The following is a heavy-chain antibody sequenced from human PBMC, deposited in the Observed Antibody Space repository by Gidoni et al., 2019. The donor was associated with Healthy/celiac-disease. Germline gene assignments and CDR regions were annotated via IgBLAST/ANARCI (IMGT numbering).Heavy chain of an antibody. D-gene: IGHD3-16*02. Sequence: QVQLVESGGGVVQPGRSLRLSCAASGFTFSSYGMHWVRQAPGKGLECVAVIWYDGSNTYYADSVNGRFTISIDNSKNTLDLQMNSLRAEDTAVYYCAREYYDYVWGSYPLGYWGQGTLVTVSS. CDR1: GFTFSSYG. V-gene: IGHV3-33*01. CDR2: IWYDGSNT. J-gene: IGHJ4*02. CDR3: AREYYDYVWGSYPLGY.